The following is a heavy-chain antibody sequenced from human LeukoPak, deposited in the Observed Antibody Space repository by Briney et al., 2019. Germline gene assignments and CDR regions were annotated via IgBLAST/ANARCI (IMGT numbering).Heavy chain of an antibody. CDR1: GYTFTGYY. J-gene: IGHJ5*02. CDR3: ARADGYSYVYGGNNWFDP. V-gene: IGHV1-2*02. CDR2: FNPNSGGT. Sequence: ASVKVSCMASGYTFTGYYMNWVRQAPGQGLEGMGWFNPNSGGTNYAQKFQGRVTMTRDTSISTAYMELSRLRSDDTAVYYCARADGYSYVYGGNNWFDPWGQGTLVTVSS. D-gene: IGHD5-18*01.